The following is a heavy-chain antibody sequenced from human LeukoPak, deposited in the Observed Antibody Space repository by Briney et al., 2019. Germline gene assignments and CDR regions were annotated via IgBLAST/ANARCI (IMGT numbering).Heavy chain of an antibody. V-gene: IGHV3-23*01. Sequence: GGSLRLSCAASGFTFSSYAMSWIRQAPGKGLEWVSSISDSGGSTYYADSVKGRFTISRDNSKNTLYLQMNSLRAEDTAVYFCADGGYYFYFDYWGQGTLVTVSS. J-gene: IGHJ4*02. CDR1: GFTFSSYA. CDR2: ISDSGGST. D-gene: IGHD3-22*01. CDR3: ADGGYYFYFDY.